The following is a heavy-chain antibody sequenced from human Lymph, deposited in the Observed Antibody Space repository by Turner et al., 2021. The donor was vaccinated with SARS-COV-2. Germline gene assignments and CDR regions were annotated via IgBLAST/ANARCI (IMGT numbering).Heavy chain of an antibody. V-gene: IGHV1-69*01. Sequence: QVQLVQSGAEVKKPGSSVTVSCKASGGTFSSYAISWVRQAPGQGLEWMGGIIPIFGTPNYAQKFQGRVTITADESTSTAYMELSSLRSEDTAMYYCASFGGDYMFDYWGQGTLVTVSS. CDR1: GGTFSSYA. D-gene: IGHD3-10*01. CDR3: ASFGGDYMFDY. J-gene: IGHJ4*02. CDR2: IIPIFGTP.